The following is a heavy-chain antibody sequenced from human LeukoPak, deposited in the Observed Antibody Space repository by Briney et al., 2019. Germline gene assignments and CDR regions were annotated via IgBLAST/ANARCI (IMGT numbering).Heavy chain of an antibody. Sequence: GGSLRLSCAASGFTFSSYAMHWVRQAPGKGPEWVAVISYDGSNKYYADSVKGRFTISRDNSKNTLYLQMNSLRAEDTAVYYCARVPNYYDSSGYFDYWGQGTLVTVSS. V-gene: IGHV3-30*04. CDR2: ISYDGSNK. J-gene: IGHJ4*02. CDR1: GFTFSSYA. D-gene: IGHD3-22*01. CDR3: ARVPNYYDSSGYFDY.